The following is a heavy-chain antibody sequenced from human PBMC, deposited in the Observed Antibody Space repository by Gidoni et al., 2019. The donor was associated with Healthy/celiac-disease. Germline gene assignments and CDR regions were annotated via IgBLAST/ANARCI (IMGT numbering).Heavy chain of an antibody. CDR2: IYYSGST. CDR1: GCSISSSSYY. D-gene: IGHD5-18*01. V-gene: IGHV4-39*01. Sequence: QLQLQESGPGLVKPSETLSLTCTVSGCSISSSSYYWGWIRQPPGKGLEWIGSIYYSGSTYYNPSLKSRVTISVDTSKNQFSLKLSSVTAADTAVYYCARIGRIQRDYWGQGTLVTVSS. J-gene: IGHJ4*02. CDR3: ARIGRIQRDY.